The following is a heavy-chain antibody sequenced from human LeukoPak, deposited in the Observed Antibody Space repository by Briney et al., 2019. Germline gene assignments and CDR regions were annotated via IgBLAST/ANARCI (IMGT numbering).Heavy chain of an antibody. CDR3: ARIETGTTYYYYYYGMDV. J-gene: IGHJ6*02. Sequence: PGGSLRLSCAASGFTFSTYSMNWVRQAPGKGLEWLSYISSSGSTMYYADSVKGRFTISRDNAKNSLYLQMNSLRAEDMAVYYCARIETGTTYYYYYYGMDVWGQGTTVTVSS. V-gene: IGHV3-48*01. D-gene: IGHD3-9*01. CDR1: GFTFSTYS. CDR2: ISSSGSTM.